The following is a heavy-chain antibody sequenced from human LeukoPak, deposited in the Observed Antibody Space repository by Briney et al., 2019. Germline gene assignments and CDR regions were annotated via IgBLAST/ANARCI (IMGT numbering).Heavy chain of an antibody. CDR3: ARMGSSGWYGNYYYYYMDV. D-gene: IGHD6-19*01. CDR2: ISSSSSYI. CDR1: GFTFSSYW. V-gene: IGHV3-21*04. Sequence: GGSLRLSCAASGFTFSSYWMSWARQAPGKGLERVSSISSSSSYIYYADSVKGRFTISRDNAKNSLYLQMNSLRAEDTALYHCARMGSSGWYGNYYYYYMDVWGKGTTVTISS. J-gene: IGHJ6*03.